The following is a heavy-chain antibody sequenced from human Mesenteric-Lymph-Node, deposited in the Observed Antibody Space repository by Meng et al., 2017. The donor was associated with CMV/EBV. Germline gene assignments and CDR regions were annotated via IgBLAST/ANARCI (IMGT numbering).Heavy chain of an antibody. CDR3: AKDLGQRVKQWLGFDP. CDR2: IRYDGSNK. V-gene: IGHV3-30*02. CDR1: GFTFSSYG. D-gene: IGHD6-19*01. J-gene: IGHJ5*02. Sequence: GESLKISCAASGFTFSSYGMHWVRQAPGKGLEWVAFIRYDGSNKYYADSAKGRFTISRDNSKNTLYLQMNSLRAEDTAVYYCAKDLGQRVKQWLGFDPWDQGTLVTVSS.